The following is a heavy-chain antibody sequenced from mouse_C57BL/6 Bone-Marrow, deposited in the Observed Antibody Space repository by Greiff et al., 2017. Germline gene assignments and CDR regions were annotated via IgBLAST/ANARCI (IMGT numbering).Heavy chain of an antibody. CDR2: IWSGGST. J-gene: IGHJ3*01. V-gene: IGHV2-2*01. CDR1: GFSLTSYG. CDR3: ARNSRGWLLQFAY. Sequence: VQLKESGPGLVQPSQSLSITCTVSGFSLTSYGVHWVRQSPGKGLEWLGVIWSGGSTDYNAAFISRLSISKDNSKSQVFFKMNSLQADDTAIYYCARNSRGWLLQFAYWGQGTLVTVSA. D-gene: IGHD2-3*01.